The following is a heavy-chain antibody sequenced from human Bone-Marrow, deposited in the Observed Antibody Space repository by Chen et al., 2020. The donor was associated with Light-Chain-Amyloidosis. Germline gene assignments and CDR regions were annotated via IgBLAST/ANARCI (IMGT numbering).Heavy chain of an antibody. D-gene: IGHD6-19*01. Sequence: EVQLLESGGGLAQAGGSPRLPCEASGFPYSSFAMTWVRLAPGKGLEWVSSISATGGSIYYADSVKGRFTISRDNSKNTLSLQMDSLRDEDTAIYYCARDRLGWGFPNNPFDVWGQGSLVTVSS. CDR2: ISATGGSI. CDR1: GFPYSSFA. J-gene: IGHJ4*02. CDR3: ARDRLGWGFPNNPFDV. V-gene: IGHV3-23*01.